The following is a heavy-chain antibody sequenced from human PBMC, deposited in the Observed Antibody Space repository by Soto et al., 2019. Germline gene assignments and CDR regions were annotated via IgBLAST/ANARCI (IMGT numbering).Heavy chain of an antibody. D-gene: IGHD1-26*01. J-gene: IGHJ4*02. CDR1: GFIFNEYG. Sequence: QVQLVESGGGVVQPGRSLRLSCAASGFIFNEYGMHWVRQAPGKGLEWVAVIWYDGSNKYYADSVRGRFTFSRDNWRNTMSLQMNSLRVEDTAMYYCARWGCSGSNCNLNQRSFDLWGQGTLVTVSS. CDR2: IWYDGSNK. V-gene: IGHV3-33*01. CDR3: ARWGCSGSNCNLNQRSFDL.